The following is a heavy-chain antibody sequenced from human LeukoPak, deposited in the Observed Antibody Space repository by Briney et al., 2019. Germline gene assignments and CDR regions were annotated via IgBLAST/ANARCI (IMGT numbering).Heavy chain of an antibody. CDR1: GFIFSNYA. Sequence: GRSLRLSCAASGFIFSNYAMHWVRQGPGKGLEWVAVISYDGSNAYYADSVKGRFTISRDNSKSTLYLQMNSLRAEDTAVYYCARPRSTGYYSDLAFWGQGTLVTVFS. J-gene: IGHJ4*02. D-gene: IGHD3-9*01. CDR2: ISYDGSNA. CDR3: ARPRSTGYYSDLAF. V-gene: IGHV3-30-3*01.